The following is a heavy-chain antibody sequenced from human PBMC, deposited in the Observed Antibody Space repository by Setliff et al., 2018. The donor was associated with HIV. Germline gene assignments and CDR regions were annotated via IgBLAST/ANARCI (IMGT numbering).Heavy chain of an antibody. D-gene: IGHD3-3*01. J-gene: IGHJ6*03. V-gene: IGHV1-2*02. CDR3: ARVDDLWSGPNTAGYMDV. CDR1: GYTFSAYY. Sequence: AASVKVSCKASGYTFSAYYMYWVRQAPGQGLEWMGWINPNSAGTNYAQKFQGRVTMTRDTSISTAYMELSGLRSDDTAVYYCARVDDLWSGPNTAGYMDVWGKGTTVTVSS. CDR2: INPNSAGT.